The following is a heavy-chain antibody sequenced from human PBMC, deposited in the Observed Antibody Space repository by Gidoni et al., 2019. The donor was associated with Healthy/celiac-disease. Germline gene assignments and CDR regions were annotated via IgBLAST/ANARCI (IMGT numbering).Heavy chain of an antibody. CDR3: ARGLSDIVVVVAAMDWFDP. D-gene: IGHD2-15*01. V-gene: IGHV3-30*03. J-gene: IGHJ5*02. Sequence: QVQLVESGGGVVQPGRSLRLSCAASAFTFSSYGMHWVRQAPGKGLEWVAVISYDGSNKYYADSVKGRFTISRDNSKNTLYLQMNSLRAEDTAVYYCARGLSDIVVVVAAMDWFDPWGQGTLVTVSS. CDR2: ISYDGSNK. CDR1: AFTFSSYG.